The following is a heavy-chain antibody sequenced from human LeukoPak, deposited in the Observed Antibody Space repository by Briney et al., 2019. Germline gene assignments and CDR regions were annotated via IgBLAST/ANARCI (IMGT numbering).Heavy chain of an antibody. V-gene: IGHV4-39*01. CDR3: ADASYYSGQVG. CDR1: GGSISSSSYY. J-gene: IGHJ4*02. D-gene: IGHD3-10*01. CDR2: IYYTGST. Sequence: SETLSLTCTVSGGSISSSSYYWVWIRQPPGKGLEWIGSIYYTGSTYYNPSLKSRVTISVDTSKNQFSLKLSSVTAADPAVYDCADASYYSGQVGWGQGTLVTVSS.